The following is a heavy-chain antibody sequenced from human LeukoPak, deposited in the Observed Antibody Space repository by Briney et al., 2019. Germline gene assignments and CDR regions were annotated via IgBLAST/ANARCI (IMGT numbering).Heavy chain of an antibody. J-gene: IGHJ5*02. CDR1: GGSFTTYW. Sequence: GESLKISFQVPGGSFTTYWIAWVRQMPGKGLEWMGIIYPGDSDIRYSPSFQGQVTMSADKSISTAYLQWSSLKASDSAMYYCARLSGSGSLQPFDPWGQGTLVTVSS. CDR2: IYPGDSDI. D-gene: IGHD3-10*01. CDR3: ARLSGSGSLQPFDP. V-gene: IGHV5-51*01.